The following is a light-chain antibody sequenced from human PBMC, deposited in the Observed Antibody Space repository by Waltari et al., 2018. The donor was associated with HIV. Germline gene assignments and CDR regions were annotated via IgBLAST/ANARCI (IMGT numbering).Light chain of an antibody. CDR1: QSLLHNNGHTY. V-gene: IGKV2-28*01. CDR2: LAS. J-gene: IGKJ1*01. CDR3: MHGQQTPV. Sequence: DIAMIQSTDSLAVSPGEPASISCRSSQSLLHNNGHTYLDWYIQRPGQVPELLIYLASRRASGVPDRIAGSGSGTDFILKISRVEPEDVGVYYCMHGQQTPVFGQGTQVEV.